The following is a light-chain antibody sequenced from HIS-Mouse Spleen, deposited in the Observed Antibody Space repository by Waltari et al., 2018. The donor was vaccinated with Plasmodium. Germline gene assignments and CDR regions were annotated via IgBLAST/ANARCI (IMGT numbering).Light chain of an antibody. Sequence: DIQITQSPSSLSASVGDRVTITSRASQSISSYLNWYQQKPGKAPKLLLYASSRLQSGIPSRCSGSGSGTDFTLTISSLQPEDFATYYCQQSYSTLLYTFGQGTKLEIK. CDR1: QSISSY. V-gene: IGKV1-39*01. CDR3: QQSYSTLLYT. CDR2: ASS. J-gene: IGKJ2*01.